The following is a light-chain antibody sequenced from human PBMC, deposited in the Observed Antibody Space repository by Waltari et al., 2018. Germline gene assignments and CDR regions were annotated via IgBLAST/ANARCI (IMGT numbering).Light chain of an antibody. CDR3: MIWHSSAWV. J-gene: IGLJ3*02. CDR1: SGIHVCTYR. V-gene: IGLV5-45*02. CDR2: YKSDSDK. Sequence: QAVLTQPSSLSASPGASASLTCTFRSGIHVCTYRLYWYQQKPGSPPQYLLRYKSDSDKQQGSGVPSRFSGSKDASANAGILLISGLQSEDEADYYCMIWHSSAWVFGGGTKLTVL.